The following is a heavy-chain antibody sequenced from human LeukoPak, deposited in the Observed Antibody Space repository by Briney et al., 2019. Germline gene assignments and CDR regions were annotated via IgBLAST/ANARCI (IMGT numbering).Heavy chain of an antibody. CDR3: ARGLAKLVGGYYFDY. J-gene: IGHJ4*02. CDR2: IYHSGST. CDR1: GGSFSGYY. V-gene: IGHV4-34*01. Sequence: QPSETLSPTCAVYGGSFSGYYWSWIRQPPGKGLEWIGEIYHSGSTNYNPSLKSRVTISVDKSKNQFSLKLSSVTAADTAVYYCARGLAKLVGGYYFDYWGQGTLVTVSS. D-gene: IGHD6-6*01.